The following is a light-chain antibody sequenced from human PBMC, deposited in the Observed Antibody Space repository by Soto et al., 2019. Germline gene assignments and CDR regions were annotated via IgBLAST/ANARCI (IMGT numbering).Light chain of an antibody. V-gene: IGKV3-20*01. CDR2: GAS. Sequence: EIVMTQSPATLSVSPGERATLSCRASQTVSSNYLAWCQQKPGQAPRLLIYGASSRAAGIPDRFSGSGSGTDFTLTISRLEPEDFAVYYCQQYGSSPITFGQGTRLEI. CDR3: QQYGSSPIT. CDR1: QTVSSNY. J-gene: IGKJ5*01.